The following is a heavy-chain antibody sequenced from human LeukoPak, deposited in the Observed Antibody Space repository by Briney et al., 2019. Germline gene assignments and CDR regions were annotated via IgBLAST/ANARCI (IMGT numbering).Heavy chain of an antibody. V-gene: IGHV3-33*01. CDR1: GFTFSSYG. CDR3: ARAGRGGYDNWYIDL. J-gene: IGHJ2*01. Sequence: GGSLRLSCAASGFTFSSYGMHWVRQAPGKGLEWVAVIWYDGSNKYYADSVKGRFTISRHNSKNTLYLQMNSLRAEDTAVYYCARAGRGGYDNWYIDLWGRGTLVTVSS. D-gene: IGHD5-12*01. CDR2: IWYDGSNK.